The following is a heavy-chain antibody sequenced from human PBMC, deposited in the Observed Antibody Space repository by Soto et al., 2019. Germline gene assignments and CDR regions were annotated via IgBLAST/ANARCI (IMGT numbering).Heavy chain of an antibody. D-gene: IGHD3-22*01. CDR1: G. CDR2: INPDNGNT. Sequence: GISWVRQAPGQGLEWLGWINPDNGNTNYAQHLQGRVSLTTDTSTSTAYMDLRSLRSDDTAVYSCAKDRVPNDSSGYYSIVIESLGQGAQVTVSS. J-gene: IGHJ4*02. V-gene: IGHV1-18*01. CDR3: AKDRVPNDSSGYYSIVIES.